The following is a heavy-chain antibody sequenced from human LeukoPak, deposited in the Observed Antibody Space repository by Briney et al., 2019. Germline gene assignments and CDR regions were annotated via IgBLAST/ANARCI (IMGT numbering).Heavy chain of an antibody. CDR3: AKGPPEYCSGGSCRSGRNWIDP. V-gene: IGHV1-2*02. CDR2: INPNSGGA. Sequence: ASVKVSCKASGYIFSGYYIHWLRQAPGQGLEWMGWINPNSGGADYAQKFQGRVTMTRDTSISTAYMALSRLRSDDTAVYYCAKGPPEYCSGGSCRSGRNWIDPWGQGTLVTVSS. CDR1: GYIFSGYY. D-gene: IGHD2-15*01. J-gene: IGHJ5*02.